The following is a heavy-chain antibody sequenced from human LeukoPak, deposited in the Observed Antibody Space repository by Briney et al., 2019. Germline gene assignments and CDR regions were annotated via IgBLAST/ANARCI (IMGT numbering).Heavy chain of an antibody. Sequence: GGSLRLSCAASRFTFSSYGMSWVRQAPGKGLEWVSGISSSGGSTYYADSVKGRFTISRDNSRNTLYLQMNSLRAEDTAVYYCAREDAYSRFDALDIWGQGTMVTVSS. CDR1: RFTFSSYG. V-gene: IGHV3-23*01. CDR2: ISSSGGST. CDR3: AREDAYSRFDALDI. D-gene: IGHD5-24*01. J-gene: IGHJ3*02.